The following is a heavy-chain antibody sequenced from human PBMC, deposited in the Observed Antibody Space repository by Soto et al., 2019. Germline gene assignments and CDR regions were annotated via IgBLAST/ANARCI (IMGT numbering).Heavy chain of an antibody. CDR2: ISAYNGNT. J-gene: IGHJ6*02. V-gene: IGHV1-18*01. CDR3: ARDSGFGESDV. D-gene: IGHD3-10*01. Sequence: QVQLVQSGAEVKKPGASVKVSCKASGYSFTSYGISWVRQAPGQWLEWMGWISAYNGNTNYAQKLQGRVTMTTDTSTSTAYIELRSLKSDDTAVYYCARDSGFGESDVWGQGTTVTVSS. CDR1: GYSFTSYG.